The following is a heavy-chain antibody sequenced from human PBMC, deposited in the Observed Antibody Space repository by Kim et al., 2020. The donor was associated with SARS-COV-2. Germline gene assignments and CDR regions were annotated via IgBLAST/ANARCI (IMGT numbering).Heavy chain of an antibody. CDR1: GFTLSNLW. CDR2: INGDGSIT. CDR3: AKSLECESAY. J-gene: IGHJ6*01. D-gene: IGHD3-3*01. V-gene: IGHV3-74*01. Sequence: GGSLRLSCAATGFTLSNLWIHWVRQGPGKGLVWVSLINGDGSITRYADSVKGRFTISRDNAKNTVYLQMNSLRAEDTAVYHCAKSLECESAYWGQGTMV.